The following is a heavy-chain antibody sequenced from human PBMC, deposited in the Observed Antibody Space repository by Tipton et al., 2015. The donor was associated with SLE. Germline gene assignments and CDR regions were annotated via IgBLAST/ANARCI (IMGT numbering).Heavy chain of an antibody. V-gene: IGHV3-23*03. CDR3: AKEDLAIGIAVRGAFDI. CDR1: GFIFSSYA. J-gene: IGHJ3*02. Sequence: SLRLSCAASGFIFSSYALGWVRQAPGKGLEWVSVIYTGGDTYYADSVKGRFTISRDNSKNTLYLQMNSLRAEDTAVYYCAKEDLAIGIAVRGAFDIWGQGTMVTVSS. CDR2: IYTGGDT. D-gene: IGHD6-19*01.